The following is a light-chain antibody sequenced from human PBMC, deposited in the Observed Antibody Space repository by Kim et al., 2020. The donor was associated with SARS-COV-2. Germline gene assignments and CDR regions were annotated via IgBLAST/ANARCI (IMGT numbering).Light chain of an antibody. Sequence: SVRDRVTITCRASQDISTYLAWYQQKPGKVPNLLIYAASTLESGVPSRFSGSGSGTDFTLTISSLQPEDVATYYCQKYNTAPPWAFGQGTKVDIK. CDR1: QDISTY. J-gene: IGKJ1*01. CDR3: QKYNTAPPWA. V-gene: IGKV1-27*01. CDR2: AAS.